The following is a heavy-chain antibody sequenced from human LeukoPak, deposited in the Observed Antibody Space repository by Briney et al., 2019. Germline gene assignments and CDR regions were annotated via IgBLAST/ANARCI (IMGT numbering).Heavy chain of an antibody. CDR3: ARGQAVAPFDY. CDR1: GGSISSYC. J-gene: IGHJ4*02. CDR2: IYTSGST. D-gene: IGHD6-19*01. Sequence: SETLSLTCTVYGGSISSYCWSWSRQPAGKGLEWIGRIYTSGSTNYNPSLKSRVTMSVDTSKNQFSLKLSSVTAADTAVYYCARGQAVAPFDYWGQGTLVTVSS. V-gene: IGHV4-4*07.